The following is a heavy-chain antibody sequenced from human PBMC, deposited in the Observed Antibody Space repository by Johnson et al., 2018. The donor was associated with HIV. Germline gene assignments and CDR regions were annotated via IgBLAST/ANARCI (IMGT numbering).Heavy chain of an antibody. D-gene: IGHD1-14*01. CDR2: INQDGSET. J-gene: IGHJ3*02. CDR3: TRESTEAFDI. Sequence: VQLVESGGGLVQPGGSLRLSCAVSGFTFDNFWMAWVRQAPGKGLEWVANINQDGSETYYVGSVKGRFTISRDNAKNSLFLQMDSLRAEDTAVYYCTRESTEAFDIWGQGTMVTVSS. V-gene: IGHV3-7*05. CDR1: GFTFDNFW.